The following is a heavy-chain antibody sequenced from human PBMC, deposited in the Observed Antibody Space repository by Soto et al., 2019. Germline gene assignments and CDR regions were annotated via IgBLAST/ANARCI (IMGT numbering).Heavy chain of an antibody. V-gene: IGHV3-43*01. J-gene: IGHJ4*02. Sequence: GGSLRLSCAASGFTFDDYTMHWVRQAPGKGLEWVSLISWDGGSTYYADSVKGRFTISRDNSKNSLYLQMNSLRTEDTALYYCAKDINEMATWGAFDYWGQGTLVTVSS. D-gene: IGHD5-12*01. CDR3: AKDINEMATWGAFDY. CDR1: GFTFDDYT. CDR2: ISWDGGST.